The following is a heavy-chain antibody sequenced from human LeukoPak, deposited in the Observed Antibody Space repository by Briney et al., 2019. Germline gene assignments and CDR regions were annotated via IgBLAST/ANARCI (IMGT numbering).Heavy chain of an antibody. CDR1: GFTFSSYA. V-gene: IGHV3-30-3*01. Sequence: GGSLRLSCAASGFTFSSYAMHWVRQAPGKGLEWVAVISYDGSNKYYAESVKGRFTISRDNSKNTLYLQMNSLRAEDTAVYYCASSAIRGLLVPLGYWGQGTLVTVSS. CDR2: ISYDGSNK. J-gene: IGHJ4*02. CDR3: ASSAIRGLLVPLGY. D-gene: IGHD3-10*01.